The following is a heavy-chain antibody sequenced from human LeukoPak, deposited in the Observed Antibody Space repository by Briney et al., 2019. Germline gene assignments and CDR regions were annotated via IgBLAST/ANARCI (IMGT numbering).Heavy chain of an antibody. CDR3: AKDRYCSGGNCYSFDY. CDR2: ISTSGGST. Sequence: GGSLRLSCAASGFTFSSYGMTWVRQAPGKGLEWVSTISTSGGSTYYADSVKGRFTISRDNSKNTLYLQMNSLRAEDTAVYYCAKDRYCSGGNCYSFDYWGQGTLVTVSS. D-gene: IGHD2-15*01. J-gene: IGHJ4*02. V-gene: IGHV3-23*01. CDR1: GFTFSSYG.